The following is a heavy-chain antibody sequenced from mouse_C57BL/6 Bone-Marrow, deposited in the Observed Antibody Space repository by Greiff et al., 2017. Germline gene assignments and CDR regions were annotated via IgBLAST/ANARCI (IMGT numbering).Heavy chain of an antibody. V-gene: IGHV14-4*01. J-gene: IGHJ1*03. Sequence: VQLQQSGAELVRPGASVKLSCTASGFNIKDDYMHWVKQRPEQGLEWIGWIDPENGDTEYASKFQGKATITADTSSNTAYLQLSSLTSEDTAVYYCTTYSSNYWYFDVWGTGTPVTVSS. CDR1: GFNIKDDY. CDR3: TTYSSNYWYFDV. D-gene: IGHD2-5*01. CDR2: IDPENGDT.